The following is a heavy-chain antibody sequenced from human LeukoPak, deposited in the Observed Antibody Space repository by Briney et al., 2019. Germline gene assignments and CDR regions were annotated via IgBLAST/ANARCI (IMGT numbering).Heavy chain of an antibody. CDR1: GYTFTGYY. D-gene: IGHD4-17*01. V-gene: IGHV1-2*06. CDR2: INPNSGGT. J-gene: IGHJ4*02. Sequence: ASVKVSCKASGYTFTGYYMHWVRQAPGQGLEWMGRINPNSGGTNYAQKFQGRVTMTRDTSIGTAYMELSRLRSDDTAVYYCARLTTVTSTDYWGQGTLVTVSS. CDR3: ARLTTVTSTDY.